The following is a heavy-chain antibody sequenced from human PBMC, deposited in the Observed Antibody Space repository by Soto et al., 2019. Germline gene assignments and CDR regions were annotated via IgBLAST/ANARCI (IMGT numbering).Heavy chain of an antibody. CDR2: IYHSGST. CDR1: GGSISSSNW. J-gene: IGHJ6*02. V-gene: IGHV4-4*02. Sequence: SETLSLTCTVSGGSISSSNWWSWVRQPPGKGLEWIGEIYHSGSTNYNPSLKSRVTISVDKSKNQYSLKLSSVTAADTAVYYCARVAGSYYYGMDVWGQGTTVTV. D-gene: IGHD1-26*01. CDR3: ARVAGSYYYGMDV.